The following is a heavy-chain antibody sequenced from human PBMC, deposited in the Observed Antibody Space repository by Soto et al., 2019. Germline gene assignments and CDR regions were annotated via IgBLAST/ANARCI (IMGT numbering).Heavy chain of an antibody. CDR3: TRGVEDIVVVVAAHSDYYYYYMDV. J-gene: IGHJ6*03. D-gene: IGHD2-15*01. Sequence: GSLRLSCTASGFTFGDYAMSWFRQAPGKGLEWVGFIRSKAYGGTTEYAASVKGRFTISRDDSKSIAYLQMNSLKTEDTAVYYCTRGVEDIVVVVAAHSDYYYYYMDVWGKGTTVTVSS. V-gene: IGHV3-49*03. CDR2: IRSKAYGGTT. CDR1: GFTFGDYA.